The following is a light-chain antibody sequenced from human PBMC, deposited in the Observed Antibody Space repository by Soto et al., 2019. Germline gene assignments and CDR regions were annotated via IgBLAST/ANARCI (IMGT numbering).Light chain of an antibody. CDR3: QQYDSYCT. CDR2: DVS. J-gene: IGKJ4*01. Sequence: DVQMTQSPSTLSASVGDRVTITCRASQSINNLLAWYQQKPGKAPKFLIYDVSTLESGVPSRFSGSGSGTEFTLTISSLQPDDSATYYCQQYDSYCTFGGGTKVDIK. CDR1: QSINNL. V-gene: IGKV1-5*01.